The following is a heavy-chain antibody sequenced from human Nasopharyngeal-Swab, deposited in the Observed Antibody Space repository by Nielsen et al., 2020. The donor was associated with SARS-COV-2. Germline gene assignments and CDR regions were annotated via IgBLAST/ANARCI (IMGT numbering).Heavy chain of an antibody. V-gene: IGHV3-30*04. J-gene: IGHJ5*02. Sequence: VRQAPGKGLEWVAVVSYDGRYDYYADSVKGRFTISRDNSNNTLYLQQTSLRLEDTAVYYCARAWDYKHNWFDPWGQGTLVTVSS. CDR2: VSYDGRYD. D-gene: IGHD1-26*01. CDR3: ARAWDYKHNWFDP.